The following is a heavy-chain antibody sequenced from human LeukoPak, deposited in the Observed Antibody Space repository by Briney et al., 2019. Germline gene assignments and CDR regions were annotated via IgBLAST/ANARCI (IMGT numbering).Heavy chain of an antibody. Sequence: PGGSLRLSCAASGFTFSSYSMNWVRQAPGKGLEWVSYISSSSTIYYADSVKGRFTISRDNAKNSLYLQMNSLRDEDTAVYYCARGGVVGATTLWFDPWGQGTLVTVSS. J-gene: IGHJ5*02. CDR3: ARGGVVGATTLWFDP. CDR1: GFTFSSYS. D-gene: IGHD1-26*01. V-gene: IGHV3-48*02. CDR2: ISSSSTI.